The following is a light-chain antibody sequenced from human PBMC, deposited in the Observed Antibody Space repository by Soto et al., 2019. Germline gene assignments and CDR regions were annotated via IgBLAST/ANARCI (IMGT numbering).Light chain of an antibody. CDR2: EVS. CDR3: SSFTSNSTLV. J-gene: IGLJ2*01. V-gene: IGLV2-18*02. Sequence: QSALTQPPSVPGSPGQSVTISCTGTSSDVGSYNRVSWYQQPPGTTPKLMIYEVSNRPSGVPHRFSGSKSGNTASLTISGLQAEDEADYYCSSFTSNSTLVFGGGTKLTVL. CDR1: SSDVGSYNR.